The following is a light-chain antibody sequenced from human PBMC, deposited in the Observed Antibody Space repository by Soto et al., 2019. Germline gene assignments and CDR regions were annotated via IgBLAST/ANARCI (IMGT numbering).Light chain of an antibody. J-gene: IGKJ1*01. CDR1: HYIYSN. V-gene: IGKV3-15*01. Sequence: ETVMTQSRTTLTLSLRKRCTLSCTASHYIYSNVAWFQQRPGQAPSLLIYRESTRATGHPARFSGSGAGTEFPLIITSQQSEDFALYYCQQNHNLWTVGQGTKVDIK. CDR3: QQNHNLWT. CDR2: RES.